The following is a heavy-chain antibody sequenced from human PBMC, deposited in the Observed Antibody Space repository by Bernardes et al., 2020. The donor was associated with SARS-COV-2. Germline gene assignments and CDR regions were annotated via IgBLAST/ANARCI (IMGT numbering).Heavy chain of an antibody. CDR2: ISWDGGST. J-gene: IGHJ3*02. V-gene: IGHV3-43*01. CDR3: AKGQVWSRKDAFDI. Sequence: GGSLRLSCAASGFTFSSYGMHWVRQAPGKGLEWVSLISWDGGSTYYADSVKGRFTISRDNSKNSLYLQMNSLRIEDTALYYCAKGQVWSRKDAFDIWGQGTMVTVSS. D-gene: IGHD5-18*01. CDR1: GFTFSSYG.